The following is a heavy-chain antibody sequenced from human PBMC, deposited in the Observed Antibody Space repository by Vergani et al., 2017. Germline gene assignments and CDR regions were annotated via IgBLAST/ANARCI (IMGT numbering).Heavy chain of an antibody. CDR1: GYSFTSYW. V-gene: IGHV5-10-1*03. J-gene: IGHJ3*02. CDR3: ATLRYFDWLSTNYDAFDI. D-gene: IGHD3-9*01. Sequence: EVQLVQSGAEGKTPGESLRISCTGSGYSFTSYWISWVRQMPGKGLEWMGRIDPSDSYTNYSPSFQGHVTISADKSISTAYLQWSSLKASDTAMYYCATLRYFDWLSTNYDAFDIWGQGTMVTVSS. CDR2: IDPSDSYT.